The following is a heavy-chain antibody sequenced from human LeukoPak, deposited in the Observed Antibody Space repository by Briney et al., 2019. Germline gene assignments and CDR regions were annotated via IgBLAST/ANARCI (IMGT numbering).Heavy chain of an antibody. D-gene: IGHD3-10*01. CDR3: AKDLRAYYYGSGSFDY. V-gene: IGHV3-33*06. CDR1: GFTFSSYG. Sequence: GGSLRLSCAASGFTFSSYGMHWVRQAPGKGLEWVAVIWYDGSNKYYADSEKGRFTISRDNSKNTLYLQMNSLRAEDTAVYYCAKDLRAYYYGSGSFDYWGQGTQVTVSS. J-gene: IGHJ4*02. CDR2: IWYDGSNK.